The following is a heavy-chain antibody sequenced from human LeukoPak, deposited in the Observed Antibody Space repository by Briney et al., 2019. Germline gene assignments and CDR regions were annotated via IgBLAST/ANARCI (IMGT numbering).Heavy chain of an antibody. CDR3: ARVSDYYYMDV. CDR1: GYTLTELS. Sequence: ASVKVSCKVSGYTLTELSMHWVRQAPGKGLEWMGGFDPEDGETIYAQKFQGRVTITADKSTSTAYMELSSLRSEDTAVYYCARVSDYYYMDVWGKGTTVTASS. V-gene: IGHV1-24*01. J-gene: IGHJ6*03. CDR2: FDPEDGET.